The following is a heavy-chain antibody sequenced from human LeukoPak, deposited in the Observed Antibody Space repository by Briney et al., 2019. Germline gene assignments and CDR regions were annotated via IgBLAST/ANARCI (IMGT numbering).Heavy chain of an antibody. CDR2: IYYSGST. CDR1: GGSTSSYY. D-gene: IGHD3-3*01. CDR3: ARDFREVWSGYYPYYYYYYMDV. Sequence: PSETLSLTCTVSGGSTSSYYWSWIRQPPGKGLEWIGYIYYSGSTNYNPSLKSRVTISVDTSKNQFSLKLSSVTAADTAVYYCARDFREVWSGYYPYYYYYYMDVWGKGTTVTVS. V-gene: IGHV4-59*01. J-gene: IGHJ6*03.